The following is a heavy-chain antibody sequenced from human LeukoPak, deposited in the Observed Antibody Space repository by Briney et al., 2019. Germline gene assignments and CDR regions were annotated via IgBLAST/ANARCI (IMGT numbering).Heavy chain of an antibody. V-gene: IGHV1-69*05. J-gene: IGHJ4*02. Sequence: SVKVSCKASGGTFSSYAISWVRQAPGQGLEWMGRIIPIFGTANYAQKFQGRVTITTDESTSTAYMELSSLRSEDTAVYYCARGRYYDSSGHLDYWGQGTLVTVSS. D-gene: IGHD3-22*01. CDR1: GGTFSSYA. CDR2: IIPIFGTA. CDR3: ARGRYYDSSGHLDY.